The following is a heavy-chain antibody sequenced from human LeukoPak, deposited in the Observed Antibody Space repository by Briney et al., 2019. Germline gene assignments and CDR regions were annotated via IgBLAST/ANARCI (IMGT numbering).Heavy chain of an antibody. CDR3: ATPGKIVATTGAEYFQH. V-gene: IGHV1-69*13. CDR1: GGTFSSYA. Sequence: SVKVSCKASGGTFSSYAISWVRQAPGQGLEWMGGIIPIFGTANYAQKFQGRVTITADESTSTAYMELSSLRPEDTAVYYCATPGKIVATTGAEYFQHWGQGTLVTVSS. D-gene: IGHD5-12*01. J-gene: IGHJ1*01. CDR2: IIPIFGTA.